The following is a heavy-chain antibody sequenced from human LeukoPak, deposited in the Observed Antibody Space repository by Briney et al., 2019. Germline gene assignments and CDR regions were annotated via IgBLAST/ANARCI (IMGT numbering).Heavy chain of an antibody. CDR2: IYTSGST. J-gene: IGHJ6*02. V-gene: IGHV4-4*07. CDR3: ARDVTLFRGVSSYYYCYGMDV. D-gene: IGHD3-10*01. Sequence: PSETLSPSSTVSVGSTSSDNTSWIRQPAGGGVWWVVRIYTSGSTNYKPSLKSRVTMSVDRSKNQFSLKLSSVTVADTAVYYCARDVTLFRGVSSYYYCYGMDVWGQGTTVTVSS. CDR1: VGSTSSDN.